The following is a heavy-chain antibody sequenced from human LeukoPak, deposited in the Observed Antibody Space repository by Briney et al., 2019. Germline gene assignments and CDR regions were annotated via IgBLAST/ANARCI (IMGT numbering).Heavy chain of an antibody. V-gene: IGHV4-34*01. CDR2: INHSGST. J-gene: IGHJ3*02. D-gene: IGHD6-13*01. Sequence: SETLSLTCAVYGGSFSGYYWSWTRQPPGKGLEWIGEINHSGSTNYNPSLKSRVTISVDTSKNRFSLKLSSVTAADTAVYYCARRGIAAAFDIWGQGTMVTVSS. CDR1: GGSFSGYY. CDR3: ARRGIAAAFDI.